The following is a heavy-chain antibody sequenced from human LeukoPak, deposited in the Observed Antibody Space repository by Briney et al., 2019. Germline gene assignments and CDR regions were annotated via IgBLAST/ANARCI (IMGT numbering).Heavy chain of an antibody. CDR1: GFTLSDYY. Sequence: GGSLRLSCAASGFTLSDYYMSWIRQAPGKGLEWVSYSSSSGSTIYYADSVKGRFAISRDNAKNSLYLQMNSLRAEDSAVYYCARKTVGAKNWFDPWGQGTLVTVSS. D-gene: IGHD1-26*01. V-gene: IGHV3-11*04. CDR2: SSSSGSTI. J-gene: IGHJ5*02. CDR3: ARKTVGAKNWFDP.